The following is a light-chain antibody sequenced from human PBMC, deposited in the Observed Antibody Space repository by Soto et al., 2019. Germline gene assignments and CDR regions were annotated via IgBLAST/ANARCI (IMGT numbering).Light chain of an antibody. CDR2: DAS. J-gene: IGKJ4*01. CDR3: QQRNFRPEIT. Sequence: EIVLTQSPATLSLSPGERATLSCRASQSVSNYLAWYQQKPGQAPGLLIFDASNRATGIPPRFSGSGSGTDFSLTISSLEPEDSAIYYCQQRNFRPEITFGGGTKVEI. CDR1: QSVSNY. V-gene: IGKV3-11*01.